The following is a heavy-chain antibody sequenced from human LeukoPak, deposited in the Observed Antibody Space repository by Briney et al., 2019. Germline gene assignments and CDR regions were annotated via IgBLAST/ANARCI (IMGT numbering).Heavy chain of an antibody. CDR1: GGTFSSYA. Sequence: ASVKVSCKASGGTFSSYAISWVRQAPGQGLEWMGRIIPILGIANYAQKFQGRVTITADESTSTVYMEPSSLRSEDTAVYYCARGVPYYYMDVWGKGTTVTVSS. V-gene: IGHV1-69*04. CDR2: IIPILGIA. J-gene: IGHJ6*03. D-gene: IGHD3-16*01. CDR3: ARGVPYYYMDV.